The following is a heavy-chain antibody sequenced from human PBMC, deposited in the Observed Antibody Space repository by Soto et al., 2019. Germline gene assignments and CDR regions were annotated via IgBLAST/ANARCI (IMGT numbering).Heavy chain of an antibody. CDR2: IYYSGST. CDR3: AKISGPYDHTFDN. Sequence: LTCTVSGGSISSYYWSWLRQPPWKGLEWLGDIYYSGSTTYNPSLKSRVTISVDTSKNQFSLKLSTVTAADTAVYYCAKISGPYDHTFDNWGQGTLDTV. J-gene: IGHJ4*02. D-gene: IGHD1-26*01. CDR1: GGSISSYY. V-gene: IGHV4-59*01.